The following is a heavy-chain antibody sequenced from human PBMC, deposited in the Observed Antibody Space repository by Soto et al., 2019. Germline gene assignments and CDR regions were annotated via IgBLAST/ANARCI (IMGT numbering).Heavy chain of an antibody. V-gene: IGHV4-39*07. CDR1: GGSISSSSYY. CDR3: ARVPLPYSSSWYYFDY. Sequence: SETLSLTCTVSGGSISSSSYYWGWIRQPPGKGLEWIGSIYYSGSTYYNPSLKSRVTISVDTSKNHFSLKLSSVTAADTAVYYCARVPLPYSSSWYYFDYWGQGTLVTVSS. D-gene: IGHD6-13*01. CDR2: IYYSGST. J-gene: IGHJ4*02.